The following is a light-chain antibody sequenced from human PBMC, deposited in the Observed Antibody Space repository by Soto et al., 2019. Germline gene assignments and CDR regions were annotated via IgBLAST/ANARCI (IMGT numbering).Light chain of an antibody. Sequence: EIVMTQSPETLSVSAGERATLSCRATQSISSYLAWYQLKPGQAPRLLFYGVSTRATGIPARFSGSGSGTEFTHTISSLQSEDVAVYYCQQYSDWPAITFGQGTRLEIK. CDR3: QQYSDWPAIT. CDR1: QSISSY. J-gene: IGKJ5*01. V-gene: IGKV3-15*01. CDR2: GVS.